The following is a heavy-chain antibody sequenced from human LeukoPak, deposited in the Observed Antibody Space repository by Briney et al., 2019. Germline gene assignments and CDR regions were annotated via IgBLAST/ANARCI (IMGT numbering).Heavy chain of an antibody. CDR2: IKSETEGGTT. J-gene: IGHJ5*02. D-gene: IGHD1-20*01. CDR1: GLPFTNAW. CDR3: TTDNLAQVCA. V-gene: IGHV3-15*01. Sequence: GGSLRLSCAASGLPFTNAWMAWVRQPPGKGLEWVGRIKSETEGGTTDYAAPVKGRFTISRDDSKNTLYLQMNSLNTVDTAVYYCTTDNLAQVCAWGQGTLVTVSS.